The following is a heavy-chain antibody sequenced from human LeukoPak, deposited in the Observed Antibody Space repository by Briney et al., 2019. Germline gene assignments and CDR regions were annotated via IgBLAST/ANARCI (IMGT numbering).Heavy chain of an antibody. D-gene: IGHD4-17*01. CDR2: INYNSGVT. Sequence: ASVKVSCKASGYTFTSYAMNWVRQAPGQGLEWMGWINYNSGVTNYAQKFQGRVTMTRDTSISTAYMELSRLRSDDTAVYYCARVWGTVTTPTWFDYWGQGTLVTVSS. V-gene: IGHV1-2*02. J-gene: IGHJ4*02. CDR1: GYTFTSYA. CDR3: ARVWGTVTTPTWFDY.